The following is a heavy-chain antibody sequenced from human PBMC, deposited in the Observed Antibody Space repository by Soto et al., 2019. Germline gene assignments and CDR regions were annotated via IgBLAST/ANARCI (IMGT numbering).Heavy chain of an antibody. CDR1: GGTFSSYA. CDR2: IIPIFGTA. CDR3: ASLGRRRDGYNRALQY. D-gene: IGHD5-12*01. Sequence: QVQLVQSGAEVKKPGSSVKVSCKASGGTFSSYAISWVRQAPGQGLEWMRGIIPIFGTANYAQKFQGRVTITADESTSTAYRELGSLRSEDTAVYYCASLGRRRDGYNRALQYWGQGTLVTVSS. V-gene: IGHV1-69*12. J-gene: IGHJ4*02.